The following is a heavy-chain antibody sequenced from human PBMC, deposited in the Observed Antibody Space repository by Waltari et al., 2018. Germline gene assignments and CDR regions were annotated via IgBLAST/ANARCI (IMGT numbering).Heavy chain of an antibody. CDR2: IWYEGYNK. CDR1: GFSFSAHG. D-gene: IGHD3-16*01. V-gene: IGHV3-33*01. Sequence: QEQLVESGGGVVQPGGSLTLSCVASGFSFSAHGMHWVRQAPGKGPGKGVEWGALIWYEGYNKYHVDSVKGRFTISRENSKNTLYLQMNNLRAEDTAVYYCARDFRDRTASYYVFRLDYWGQGTLVTVSS. J-gene: IGHJ4*02. CDR3: ARDFRDRTASYYVFRLDY.